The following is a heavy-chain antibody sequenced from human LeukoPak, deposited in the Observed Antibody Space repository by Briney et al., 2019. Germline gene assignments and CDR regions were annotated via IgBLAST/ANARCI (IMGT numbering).Heavy chain of an antibody. Sequence: GGSLRLSCAASGFTFRGYTMHWVRQAPGKGLEWVALIFYDGSNQYYADSVKGRFTISRDNSKDTLDLQMNSLRGDDTAVYYCARDGKSGSADGFDIWGQGTMVTVSS. CDR1: GFTFRGYT. D-gene: IGHD1-26*01. CDR3: ARDGKSGSADGFDI. CDR2: IFYDGSNQ. J-gene: IGHJ3*02. V-gene: IGHV3-30*04.